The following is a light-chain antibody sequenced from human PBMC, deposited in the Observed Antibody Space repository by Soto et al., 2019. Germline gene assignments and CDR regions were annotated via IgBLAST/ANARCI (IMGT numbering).Light chain of an antibody. CDR1: SSNIGSNT. CDR3: AAWDDSLNGWV. V-gene: IGLV1-44*01. J-gene: IGLJ3*02. Sequence: QAVATQAPSASGTPGQRVTISCSGSSSNIGSNTVTWYQQVPGTAPKLLIYSNDQRPSGVPDRFSGSKSGTSASLAIAGLQSEDEADYYCAAWDDSLNGWVFGGGTKVTVL. CDR2: SND.